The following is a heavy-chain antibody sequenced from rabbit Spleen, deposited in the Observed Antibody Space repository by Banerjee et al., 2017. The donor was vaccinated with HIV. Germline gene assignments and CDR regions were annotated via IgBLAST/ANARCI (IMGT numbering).Heavy chain of an antibody. CDR3: ARDTGSSFSSYGMDL. CDR1: GFSFSTRYY. J-gene: IGHJ6*01. V-gene: IGHV1S40*01. Sequence: QSLEESGGDLVKPGASLTLTCTASGFSFSTRYYMCWVRQAPGKGLEWIACIDAGSSGTTYYATWAKGRFTISKTSSTTVTLQMPSLTVADTATYFCARDTGSSFSSYGMDLWGPGTLVTVS. CDR2: IDAGSSGTT. D-gene: IGHD8-1*01.